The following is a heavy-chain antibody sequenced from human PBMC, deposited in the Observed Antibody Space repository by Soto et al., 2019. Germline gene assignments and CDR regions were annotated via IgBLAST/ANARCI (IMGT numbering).Heavy chain of an antibody. CDR3: AKELTYSSGWYPYDAFDI. V-gene: IGHV3-30*18. CDR1: GFTFSSYG. D-gene: IGHD6-19*01. Sequence: GGSLRLSCAASGFTFSSYGMHWVRQAPGKGLEWVAVISYDGSNKYYADSVKGRFTISRDNSKNTLYLQMNSLRAEDTAVYYCAKELTYSSGWYPYDAFDIWGQGTMVTVSS. CDR2: ISYDGSNK. J-gene: IGHJ3*02.